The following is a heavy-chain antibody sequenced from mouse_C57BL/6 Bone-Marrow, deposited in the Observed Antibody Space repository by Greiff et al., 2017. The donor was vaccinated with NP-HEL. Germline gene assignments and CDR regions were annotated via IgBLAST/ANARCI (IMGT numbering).Heavy chain of an antibody. CDR1: GFTFSDYY. CDR3: ARWGFWCFDV. J-gene: IGHJ1*03. Sequence: DVKLVESEGGLVQPGSSMKLSCTASGFTFSDYYMAWVRQVPEKGLEWVANINYDGSSTYYLDSLKSRFIISRDNAKNILYLQMSSLKSEDTATYYCARWGFWCFDVWGTGTTVTVSS. V-gene: IGHV5-16*01. CDR2: INYDGSST. D-gene: IGHD3-1*01.